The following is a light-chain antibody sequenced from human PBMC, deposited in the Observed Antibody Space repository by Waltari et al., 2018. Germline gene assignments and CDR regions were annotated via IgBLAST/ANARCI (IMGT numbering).Light chain of an antibody. CDR2: GNS. V-gene: IGLV1-40*01. CDR1: SSNLGAGSE. J-gene: IGLJ2*01. Sequence: QSVLTQPPSVSGATGQRVIIPCTGGSSNLGAGSEIHRYPHLPGTAPKLLHYGNSTRPSGVPARFSGSKSGTSASLAITGLQAEDEADYYCQSYDSSLSVVFGGGTKLTVL. CDR3: QSYDSSLSVV.